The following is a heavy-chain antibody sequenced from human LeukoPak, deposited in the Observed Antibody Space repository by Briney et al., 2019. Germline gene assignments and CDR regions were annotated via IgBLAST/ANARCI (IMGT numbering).Heavy chain of an antibody. CDR3: ASLKNYYDSSGYLVTDAFDI. J-gene: IGHJ3*02. D-gene: IGHD3-22*01. CDR1: GYSFTSYN. CDR2: IKPSGGNT. V-gene: IGHV1-46*01. Sequence: ASVKVSCKTSGYSFTSYNLHWVRQAPGQRLEWMGIIKPSGGNTNYAQKFQGRVTMTRDTSTSTVYMELSSLKSEDTAVYYCASLKNYYDSSGYLVTDAFDIWGQGTMVTVSS.